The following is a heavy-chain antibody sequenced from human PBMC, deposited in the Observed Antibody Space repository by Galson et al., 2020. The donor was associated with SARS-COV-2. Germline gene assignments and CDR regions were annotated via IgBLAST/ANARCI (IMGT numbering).Heavy chain of an antibody. CDR1: GGSISSSNW. Sequence: ASETLSLTCAVSGGSISSSNWWSWVRQPPGKGLEWIGEIYHSGSTNYNPSLKSRVTISVDKSKNQFSLKLSSVTAADTAVYYCASLKRFYGGNSLPQHNWFDPWGHGTLVTVSS. D-gene: IGHD4-17*01. CDR3: ASLKRFYGGNSLPQHNWFDP. CDR2: IYHSGST. V-gene: IGHV4-4*02. J-gene: IGHJ5*02.